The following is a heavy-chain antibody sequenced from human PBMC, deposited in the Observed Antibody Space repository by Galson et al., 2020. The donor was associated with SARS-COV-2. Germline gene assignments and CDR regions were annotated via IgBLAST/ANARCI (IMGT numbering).Heavy chain of an antibody. D-gene: IGHD1-26*01. Sequence: ASETLSLTCTVSGGSISSYHWSWIRQPAGKGLEWIGRIYSGSGTYNPSLQSRVTMSIDTAKNQFSLKLGSATAADTAVYYCARDYRGWDFTSDAFDIWGPGTMVTVSS. J-gene: IGHJ3*02. CDR1: GGSISSYH. V-gene: IGHV4-4*07. CDR2: IYSGSG. CDR3: ARDYRGWDFTSDAFDI.